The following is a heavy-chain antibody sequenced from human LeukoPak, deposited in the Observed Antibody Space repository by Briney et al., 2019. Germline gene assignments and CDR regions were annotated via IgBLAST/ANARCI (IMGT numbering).Heavy chain of an antibody. D-gene: IGHD4-17*01. J-gene: IGHJ6*03. V-gene: IGHV4-39*01. CDR1: SGSISSRNYY. Sequence: SETLSLTCTVSSGSISSRNYYWVWIRQPPGKGLEWIGNIYYSGRTFYNPSLKSRVTISVDTSKNQFSLNLSSVTAADTAVYFCARGVTTNGYYYYMDVWGKGTTVTVSS. CDR2: IYYSGRT. CDR3: ARGVTTNGYYYYMDV.